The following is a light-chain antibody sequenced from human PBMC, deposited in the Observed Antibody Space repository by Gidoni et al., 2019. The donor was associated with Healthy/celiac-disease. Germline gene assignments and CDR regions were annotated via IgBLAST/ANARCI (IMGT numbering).Light chain of an antibody. V-gene: IGKV1-5*01. CDR2: GAS. Sequence: DIQMTTSPSTLSASVGDRVTITCRASQSISSWVAWYQQKPGKAPKLLIYGASSLDSGVPSRFSGSGSGTEFTLTISSLQPDDFATYYCQQYNSYPWTFGQGTKVEIK. CDR1: QSISSW. J-gene: IGKJ1*01. CDR3: QQYNSYPWT.